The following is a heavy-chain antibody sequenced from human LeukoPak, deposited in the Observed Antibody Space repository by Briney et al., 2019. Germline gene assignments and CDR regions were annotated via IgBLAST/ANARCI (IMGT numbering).Heavy chain of an antibody. V-gene: IGHV3-20*04. J-gene: IGHJ4*02. Sequence: PGGSLRLSCAASGFTFDDYGMSWVRQAPGKGLEWVSVINWNGGSTGYADSVKGRFTISRDNAKNSLYLQMNSLRAEGTALYYCARDSYYYGSGSQYYFDYWGQGTLVTVSS. CDR2: INWNGGST. D-gene: IGHD3-10*01. CDR3: ARDSYYYGSGSQYYFDY. CDR1: GFTFDDYG.